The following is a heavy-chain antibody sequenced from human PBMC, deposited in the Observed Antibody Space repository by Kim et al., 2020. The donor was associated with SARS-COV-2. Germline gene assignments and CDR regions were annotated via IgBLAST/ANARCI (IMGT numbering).Heavy chain of an antibody. D-gene: IGHD2-15*01. J-gene: IGHJ6*02. CDR3: ARSLSRSVIIVVVVAATGDYYGMDV. CDR1: GYTFTSYD. CDR2: MNPNSGNT. V-gene: IGHV1-8*02. Sequence: ASVKVSCKASGYTFTSYDINWVRQATGQGLEWMGWMNPNSGNTGYAQKFQGRVTMTRNTSISTAYMELSSLRSEDTAVYYCARSLSRSVIIVVVVAATGDYYGMDVWGQGTTVTVSS.